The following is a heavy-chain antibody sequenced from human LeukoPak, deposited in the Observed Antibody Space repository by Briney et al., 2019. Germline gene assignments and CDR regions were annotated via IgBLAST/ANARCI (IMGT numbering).Heavy chain of an antibody. J-gene: IGHJ4*02. CDR3: AREGYYDSSGYYYVGNYFDY. V-gene: IGHV4-4*07. Sequence: PSEALSLTCTVSSGSISSYYWSWIRQPAGRGLEWIGRIYTSGSTNYNPSLKSRVTMSVDSSKNQFSLKLSSVTAADTAVYYCAREGYYDSSGYYYVGNYFDYWGQGTLVTVSS. CDR2: IYTSGST. D-gene: IGHD3-22*01. CDR1: SGSISSYY.